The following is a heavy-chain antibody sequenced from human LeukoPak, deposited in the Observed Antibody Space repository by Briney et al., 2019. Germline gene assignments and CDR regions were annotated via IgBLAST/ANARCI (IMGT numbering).Heavy chain of an antibody. CDR3: VRAHHPGGWFDP. CDR2: INQDGGEI. D-gene: IGHD3-10*01. Sequence: PGGSLRLSCAASGFTFSSYNMNWVRQAPGKGLEWVASINQDGGEIHYVDSVKGRFTISRDNAKNSLYLQMNSLTAEDTAVHYCVRAHHPGGWFDPWGQGTLVTVSS. V-gene: IGHV3-7*04. J-gene: IGHJ5*02. CDR1: GFTFSSYN.